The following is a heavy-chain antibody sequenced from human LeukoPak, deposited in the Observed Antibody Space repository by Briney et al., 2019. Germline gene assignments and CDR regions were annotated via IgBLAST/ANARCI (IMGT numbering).Heavy chain of an antibody. Sequence: SVKVSCKASRGTFSSYGISWVQQAPGQGLEWMGGVIAIFGRVKYGQKFQGRATITTDESTSTAYMELSSLTSEDTGVYYCARGELGDSSGFSFFDYWGQGTLVTVSS. CDR3: ARGELGDSSGFSFFDY. V-gene: IGHV1-69*05. D-gene: IGHD3-22*01. J-gene: IGHJ4*02. CDR2: VIAIFGRV. CDR1: RGTFSSYG.